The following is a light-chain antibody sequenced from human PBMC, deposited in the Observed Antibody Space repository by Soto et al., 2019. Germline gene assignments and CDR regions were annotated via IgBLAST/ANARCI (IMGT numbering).Light chain of an antibody. J-gene: IGKJ5*01. CDR2: AAS. CDR1: QGISSY. CDR3: QQAYTTPEIT. V-gene: IGKV1-8*01. Sequence: AIRMTQSPSSLSASTGDRVTITCLASQGISSYLAWYQQKPGKAPKLLIYAASTLQSGVPSRFSGSGSGTDFTLSINSLQPEDFATYYCQQAYTTPEITFGQGTRLEIK.